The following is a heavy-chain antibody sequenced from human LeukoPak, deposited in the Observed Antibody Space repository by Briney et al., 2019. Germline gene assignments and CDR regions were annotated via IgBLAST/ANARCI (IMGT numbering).Heavy chain of an antibody. CDR1: GFTFSSHW. Sequence: PGGSLRLSCAASGFTFSSHWMEWLRQAPGKGLVWISRIVNDGSGATYVDSVKGRFTTSRDNAKNTLFLQMNSLRAEDTAVYYCVRDSPHSGFNIDFDYWGQGTLVTVSS. D-gene: IGHD2-15*01. J-gene: IGHJ4*02. CDR2: IVNDGSGA. V-gene: IGHV3-74*01. CDR3: VRDSPHSGFNIDFDY.